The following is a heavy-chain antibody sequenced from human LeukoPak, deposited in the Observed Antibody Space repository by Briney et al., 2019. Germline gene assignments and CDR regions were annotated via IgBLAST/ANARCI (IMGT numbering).Heavy chain of an antibody. D-gene: IGHD6-13*01. CDR1: GGSLSRGSYD. CDR2: IYYSGST. V-gene: IGHV4-61*01. Sequence: SETLSLTCTVSGGSLSRGSYDWDWIRQPPGKGLEWIGYIYYSGSTNYNPSLKSRVTISVDTSKNQFSLKFSSIAAAHTALYYCAIVGIPEAGGFDPWGQGTLVTVSS. CDR3: AIVGIPEAGGFDP. J-gene: IGHJ5*02.